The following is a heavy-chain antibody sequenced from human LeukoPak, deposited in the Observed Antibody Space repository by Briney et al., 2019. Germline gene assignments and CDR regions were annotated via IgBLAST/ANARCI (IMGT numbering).Heavy chain of an antibody. Sequence: SETLSLTCTVSGGSISSSSYYWSWIRQPAGKGPEWIGRIYTSGSTNYNPSLKSRVTMSVDTSKNQFSLKLSSVTAADTAVYYCASGEYYYDSSGLLYWGQGTLVTVSS. CDR1: GGSISSSSYY. J-gene: IGHJ4*02. V-gene: IGHV4-61*02. CDR3: ASGEYYYDSSGLLY. CDR2: IYTSGST. D-gene: IGHD3-22*01.